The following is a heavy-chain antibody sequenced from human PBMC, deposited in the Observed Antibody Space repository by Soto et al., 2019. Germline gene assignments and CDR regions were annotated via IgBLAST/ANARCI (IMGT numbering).Heavy chain of an antibody. CDR2: ISYDGSNK. CDR1: GFTFSSYA. Sequence: ESGGGVVQPGRSLRLSCAASGFTFSSYAMHWVRQAPGKGLEGGAVISYDGSNKYYADSVKGRFTISRDNSKNTLYLQMNSLRAEDTAVYYCARGTRGDHIVVVVAATPFDYWGQGTLVTVSS. CDR3: ARGTRGDHIVVVVAATPFDY. D-gene: IGHD2-15*01. V-gene: IGHV3-30-3*01. J-gene: IGHJ4*02.